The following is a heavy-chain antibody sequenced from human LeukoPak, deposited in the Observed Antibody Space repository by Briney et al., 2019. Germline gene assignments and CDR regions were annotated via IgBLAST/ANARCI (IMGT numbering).Heavy chain of an antibody. CDR3: ARSMGYGGNTFFDY. CDR2: IYPGDSNT. V-gene: IGHV5-51*01. D-gene: IGHD4-23*01. Sequence: GESLKISCKGSGYSFSSYWTGWVRQMPGKGLEWMGVIYPGDSNTRYSPSFQGQVTMSADKSITTAYLQWSSLKASDTALYYCARSMGYGGNTFFDYWGQGTLVTVSS. J-gene: IGHJ4*02. CDR1: GYSFSSYW.